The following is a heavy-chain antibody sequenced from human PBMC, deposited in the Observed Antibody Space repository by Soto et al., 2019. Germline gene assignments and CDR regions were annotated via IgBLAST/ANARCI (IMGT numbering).Heavy chain of an antibody. CDR2: IIPIFGTA. J-gene: IGHJ3*02. CDR1: GGTFSSYA. D-gene: IGHD6-6*01. Sequence: SVKVSCKASGGTFSSYAISWVRQAPGQGLEWMGGIIPIFGTANYAQKFQGRFTISRDNSKNTLYLQMNSLRAEDTAVYYCARGIEYSSSPPNDAFDIWGQGTMVTVSS. V-gene: IGHV1-69*05. CDR3: ARGIEYSSSPPNDAFDI.